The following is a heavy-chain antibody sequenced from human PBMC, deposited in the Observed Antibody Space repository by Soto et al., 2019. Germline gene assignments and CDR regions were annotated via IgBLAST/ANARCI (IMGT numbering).Heavy chain of an antibody. CDR3: EPRSGWYRPYFDY. CDR1: GVSFSGYY. Sequence: QVQLQQWGAGLLKPSETLSLTCAVYGVSFSGYYWSCIRQPPGKGLEWIGEINHSGSTNYNPSLKRRVAISVDTSKNPFSLKLSSVTSADTAVYYCEPRSGWYRPYFDYWGQGNLVTVSS. J-gene: IGHJ4*02. CDR2: INHSGST. V-gene: IGHV4-34*01. D-gene: IGHD6-19*01.